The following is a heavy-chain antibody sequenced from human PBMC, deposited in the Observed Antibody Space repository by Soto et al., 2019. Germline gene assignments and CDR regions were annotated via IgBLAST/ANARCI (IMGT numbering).Heavy chain of an antibody. J-gene: IGHJ6*02. Sequence: PSETLSLTCTVSGGSISSGDYYWSWIRQPPGKGLEWIGYIYYSGSTYYNPSLKSRVTISVDTSKNQFSLKLSSVTAADTAVYYCARSPSPSTQLRYFPLDVWGQGTTVTVSS. CDR3: ARSPSPSTQLRYFPLDV. CDR2: IYYSGST. D-gene: IGHD3-9*01. V-gene: IGHV4-30-4*01. CDR1: GGSISSGDYY.